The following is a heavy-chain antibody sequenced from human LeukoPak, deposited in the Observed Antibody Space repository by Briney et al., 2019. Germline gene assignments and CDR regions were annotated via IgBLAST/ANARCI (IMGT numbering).Heavy chain of an antibody. V-gene: IGHV3-23*01. CDR3: AREGDYGDYGFDY. CDR2: ISGSGGST. Sequence: GGSLRLSCAASGFTFSSYSMNWVRQAPGKGLEWVSAISGSGGSTYYADSVKGRFTISRDNSKNSLYLQMNSLRAEDTAAYYCAREGDYGDYGFDYWGQGTLVTVSS. D-gene: IGHD4-17*01. J-gene: IGHJ4*02. CDR1: GFTFSSYS.